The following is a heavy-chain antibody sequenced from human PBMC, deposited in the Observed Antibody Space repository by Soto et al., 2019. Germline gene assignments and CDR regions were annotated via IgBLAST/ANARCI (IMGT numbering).Heavy chain of an antibody. Sequence: GGSLRLSCAASGFTSSGFGMHWVRQAPGKGLEWVAIIWYDGSDKYYADSVKGRFTISRDNSKNTPYLQMNSLRAEDTAVYHCAFGYLSYYFDFWGQGTPVTVSS. V-gene: IGHV3-33*01. J-gene: IGHJ4*02. D-gene: IGHD3-16*01. CDR1: GFTSSGFG. CDR2: IWYDGSDK. CDR3: AFGYLSYYFDF.